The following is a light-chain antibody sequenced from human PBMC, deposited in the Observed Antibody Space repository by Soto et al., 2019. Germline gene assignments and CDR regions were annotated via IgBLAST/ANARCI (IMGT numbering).Light chain of an antibody. CDR2: DVG. CDR1: SSDVGGYNY. Sequence: LTQPRSVSGSRGQSHPISCTGTSSDVGGYNYVSWYQQHPGKAPKLMIYDVGKRPSGVPDRFSGSKSDNTASLTISGLQAEDEADYYCCSYEGSYTRVFGTGTKVTVL. V-gene: IGLV2-11*01. J-gene: IGLJ1*01. CDR3: CSYEGSYTRV.